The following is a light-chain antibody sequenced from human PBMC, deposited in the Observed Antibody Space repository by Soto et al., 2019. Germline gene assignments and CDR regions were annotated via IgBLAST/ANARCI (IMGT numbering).Light chain of an antibody. Sequence: DIQLTQSPSFLSASVGDRVTITCRASQGISSYLAWYQQKPGKAPTLLIYAASTLQSGVPSRFSGSGSGTAFALAISSLQPDDFKTYRCQPLNSYPVTLGVGTKVDI. CDR1: QGISSY. V-gene: IGKV1-9*01. CDR3: QPLNSYPVT. CDR2: AAS. J-gene: IGKJ4*01.